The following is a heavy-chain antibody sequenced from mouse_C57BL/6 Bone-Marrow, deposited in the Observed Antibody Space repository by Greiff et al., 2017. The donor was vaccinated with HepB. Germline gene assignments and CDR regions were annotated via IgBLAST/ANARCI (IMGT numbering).Heavy chain of an antibody. J-gene: IGHJ3*01. V-gene: IGHV1-59*01. CDR2: VDPSDSYT. CDR1: GYTFTSYW. CDR3: TKYYCGNPWFAY. D-gene: IGHD2-1*01. Sequence: QVQLQQPGAELVRPGPSVKLSCKASGYTFTSYWMHWVKQRPGQGLEWIGVVDPSDSYTNYNQKFKGKATLTVDTSSSSAYMQRSSLTYEDSAVCYGTKYYCGNPWFAYWGQGTLVTVSA.